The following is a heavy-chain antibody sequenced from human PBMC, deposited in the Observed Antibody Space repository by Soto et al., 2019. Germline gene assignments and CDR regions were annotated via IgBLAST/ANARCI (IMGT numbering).Heavy chain of an antibody. CDR3: AKGDLYDFWSGYHYGMDV. Sequence: PGGSLRLSCAASGFTFSSYAMSWVRQAPGKGLEWVSAISGSGGSTYYADSVKGRFTISRDNSKNTLYLQMNSLRAEDTAVYYCAKGDLYDFWSGYHYGMDVWGQGTTVTVSS. J-gene: IGHJ6*02. CDR1: GFTFSSYA. V-gene: IGHV3-23*01. D-gene: IGHD3-3*01. CDR2: ISGSGGST.